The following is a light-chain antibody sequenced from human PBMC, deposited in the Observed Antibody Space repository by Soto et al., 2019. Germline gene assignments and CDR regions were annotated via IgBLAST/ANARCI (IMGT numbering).Light chain of an antibody. Sequence: QSALTQPASVSGSPGQSITISCTGTSSDVGRYNSVSWYQLHPGKAPRLVIFDVDYRPSGVSDRFSGSKSGNTASLTISGLQAEDEANYYCTSFISSITPYVFVTRSMVTVL. V-gene: IGLV2-14*03. J-gene: IGLJ1*01. CDR1: SSDVGRYNS. CDR2: DVD. CDR3: TSFISSITPYV.